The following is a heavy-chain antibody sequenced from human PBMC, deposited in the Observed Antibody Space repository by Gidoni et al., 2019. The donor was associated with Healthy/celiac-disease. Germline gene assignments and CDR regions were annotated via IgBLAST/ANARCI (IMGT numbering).Heavy chain of an antibody. Sequence: QVQLVQSGAEVKKPGASVKVSCKASGYTFTSYAMHWVRQAPGQRLVWMGWSKAGNGNPKYSKKFQGRVTSTRDTSASTAYMELSSLRSEDTAVYYCASPFRGVPAAISSYYGMDVWGQGTTVTVSS. CDR2: SKAGNGNP. CDR1: GYTFTSYA. D-gene: IGHD2-2*01. CDR3: ASPFRGVPAAISSYYGMDV. V-gene: IGHV1-3*01. J-gene: IGHJ6*02.